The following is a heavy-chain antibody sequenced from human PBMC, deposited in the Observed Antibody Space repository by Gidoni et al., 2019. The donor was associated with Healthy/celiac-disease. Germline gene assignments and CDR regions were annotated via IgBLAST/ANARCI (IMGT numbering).Heavy chain of an antibody. D-gene: IGHD2-15*01. CDR1: GFTFSSYG. CDR2: ISYDGSNK. CDR3: AKDLRDCSGGSCYPPGYYYYGMDV. J-gene: IGHJ6*02. V-gene: IGHV3-30*18. Sequence: QVQLVESGGGVVQPGRSLRLSCAASGFTFSSYGMHWVRQAPGKGLEWVAVISYDGSNKYYADSVKGRFTISRDNSKNTLYLQMNSLRAEDTAVYYCAKDLRDCSGGSCYPPGYYYYGMDVWGQGTTVTVSS.